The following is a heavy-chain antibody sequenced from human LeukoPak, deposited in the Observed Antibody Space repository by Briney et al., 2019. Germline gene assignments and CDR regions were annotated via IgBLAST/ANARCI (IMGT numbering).Heavy chain of an antibody. CDR1: GGSIRSSYYY. V-gene: IGHV4-39*07. CDR3: AREDCTNGVCYVGY. J-gene: IGHJ4*02. Sequence: ASETLSLTCTVSGGSIRSSYYYWGWIRQPPGKGPEWIGSIYDSGSTYYNPSLKSRVTISVDTSKNQFSLKLSSVTAADTAVYYCAREDCTNGVCYVGYWGQGTLVTVSS. D-gene: IGHD2-8*01. CDR2: IYDSGST.